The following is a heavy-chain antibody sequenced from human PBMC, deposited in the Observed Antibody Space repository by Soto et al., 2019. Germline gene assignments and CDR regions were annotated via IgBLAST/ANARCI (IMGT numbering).Heavy chain of an antibody. CDR3: AGEMVRGVGSDY. J-gene: IGHJ4*02. Sequence: QVQLVQSGAEVKKPGASVKVSCKASGYTFTSYGISWVRQAPGQGLEWMGWISTYNGNTKYAQKLQGRVTMTTDTSTSTAYMELRTVSSDATAVSCLAGEMVRGVGSDYWGQSTLVTVSS. D-gene: IGHD3-10*01. CDR1: GYTFTSYG. CDR2: ISTYNGNT. V-gene: IGHV1-18*01.